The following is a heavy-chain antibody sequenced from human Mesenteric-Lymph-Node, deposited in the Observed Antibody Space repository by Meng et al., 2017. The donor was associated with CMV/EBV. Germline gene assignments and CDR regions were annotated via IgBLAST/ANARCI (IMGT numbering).Heavy chain of an antibody. V-gene: IGHV1-8*01. J-gene: IGHJ5*02. CDR2: MNPNIGNT. D-gene: IGHD3-10*01. CDR1: GYTLTSYD. CDR3: ASDRGSGSYYP. Sequence: SCKTSGYTLTSYDIIWVRQATGQGLEWMGWMNPNIGNTGYAQKFQGRVTMTRNTSISTAYMELSSLTSEDTAVYYCASDRGSGSYYPWGQGTLVTVSS.